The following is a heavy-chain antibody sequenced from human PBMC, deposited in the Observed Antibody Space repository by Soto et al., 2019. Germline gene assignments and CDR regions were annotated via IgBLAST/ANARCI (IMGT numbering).Heavy chain of an antibody. CDR3: AKSIVAASSYYFDH. V-gene: IGHV3-11*06. D-gene: IGHD2-15*01. CDR1: GFSFSDSY. CDR2: ISGGSSYT. Sequence: QVQLVESGGDLVKPGGSLRLACAASGFSFSDSYMSWVRQAPGKGLEWLSYISGGSSYTNYADSVKGRFTISRDNAKGSLYLEMNSLGAGDTAFYYCAKSIVAASSYYFDHWGQGNLVTVSP. J-gene: IGHJ4*02.